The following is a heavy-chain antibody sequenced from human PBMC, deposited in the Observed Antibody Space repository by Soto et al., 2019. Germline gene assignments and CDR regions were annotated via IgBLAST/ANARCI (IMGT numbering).Heavy chain of an antibody. CDR2: IIPIFGTA. Sequence: SLKVSCKASGGTFSSYAISWVRQAPGQGLEWMGGIIPIFGTANYAQKFQGRVTITADESTSTAYMELSSLRSEDTAVYYCARELAARPSYYYYYGMDVWGQGTTVTVSS. J-gene: IGHJ6*02. CDR3: ARELAARPSYYYYYGMDV. D-gene: IGHD6-6*01. V-gene: IGHV1-69*13. CDR1: GGTFSSYA.